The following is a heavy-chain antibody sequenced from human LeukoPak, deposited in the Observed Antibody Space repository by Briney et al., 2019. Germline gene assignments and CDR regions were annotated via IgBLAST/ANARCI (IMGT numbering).Heavy chain of an antibody. Sequence: GGSLRLSCAASGFTFSSYSMNWVRQAPGKGLEWVAVIWYDGSNKYYADSVKGRFTISRDNSKNTLYLQMNSLRVEDTAVYYCARGRDGQYSGYDCLDVWGQGTTVTVSS. CDR2: IWYDGSNK. V-gene: IGHV3-33*08. CDR1: GFTFSSYS. J-gene: IGHJ6*02. CDR3: ARGRDGQYSGYDCLDV. D-gene: IGHD5-12*01.